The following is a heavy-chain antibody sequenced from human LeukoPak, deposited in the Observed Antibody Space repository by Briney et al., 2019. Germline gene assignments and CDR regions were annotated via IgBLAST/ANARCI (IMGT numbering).Heavy chain of an antibody. J-gene: IGHJ5*02. Sequence: GASVKVSCKASGYTFTSYYMHWVRQAPEHGLEWMGIINPSGGSTSYAQKFQGRVTMTRDTSTSTVYMELSSLRSEDTAVYYCARGRPLLWFGESPETRNWFDPWGQGTLVTVSS. CDR2: INPSGGST. D-gene: IGHD3-10*01. CDR1: GYTFTSYY. CDR3: ARGRPLLWFGESPETRNWFDP. V-gene: IGHV1-46*01.